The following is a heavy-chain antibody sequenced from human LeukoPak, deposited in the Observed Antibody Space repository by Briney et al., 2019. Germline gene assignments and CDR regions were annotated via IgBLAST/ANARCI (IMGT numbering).Heavy chain of an antibody. CDR3: ARYDGATGAFDF. CDR1: GGSISGYY. D-gene: IGHD5-12*01. J-gene: IGHJ4*02. CDR2: VYASGSS. Sequence: SETLSLTCSVSGGSISGYYRSWIRQPPGTGLDWIGYVYASGSSNYNPSLKSRVTISLDPSKNQFSLRLSAVTAADTALYYCARYDGATGAFDFWGQGTLVTVSS. V-gene: IGHV4-4*09.